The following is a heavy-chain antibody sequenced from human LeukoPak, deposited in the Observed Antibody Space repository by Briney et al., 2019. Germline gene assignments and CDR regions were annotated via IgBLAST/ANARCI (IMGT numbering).Heavy chain of an antibody. CDR3: ARNYSPMATIAPYFDP. J-gene: IGHJ5*02. Sequence: GSLRLSCAASGFTFSSYWMSWVRQAPGKGLEWIGSIYYSGSTYYNPSLKSRVTISVDTPKNQFSLKLSSVTAADTAVYYCARNYSPMATIAPYFDPWGQGTLVTVSS. V-gene: IGHV4-39*01. CDR1: GFTFSSYW. D-gene: IGHD5-24*01. CDR2: IYYSGST.